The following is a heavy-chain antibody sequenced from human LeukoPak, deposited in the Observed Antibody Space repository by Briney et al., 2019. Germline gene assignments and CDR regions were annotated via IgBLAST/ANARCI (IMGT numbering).Heavy chain of an antibody. CDR2: IYYSGSA. D-gene: IGHD3-16*02. Sequence: SETLSLTCTVSGGSVSSGSYYWSWIRQPPGKGLEWIGYIYYSGSANYNPSLKSRVTISVDTSKNQFSLKLSSVTAADTAVYYCARVTSQGSLDYWGQGTLVTVSS. CDR1: GGSVSSGSYY. CDR3: ARVTSQGSLDY. V-gene: IGHV4-61*01. J-gene: IGHJ4*02.